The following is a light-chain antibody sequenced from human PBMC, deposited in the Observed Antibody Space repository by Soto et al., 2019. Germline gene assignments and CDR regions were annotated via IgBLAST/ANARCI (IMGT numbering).Light chain of an antibody. V-gene: IGKV1-9*01. CDR3: QQLNSYPMT. Sequence: QLTQSPSSLSASLGERSTSTGKASRGISSYLAWYQQKPGKARKLLVYSAYTLQSGVTSRFSGSGSGTEFTITISSLQPEDFANYYCQQLNSYPMTVGQGTKVDIK. J-gene: IGKJ1*01. CDR2: SAY. CDR1: RGISSY.